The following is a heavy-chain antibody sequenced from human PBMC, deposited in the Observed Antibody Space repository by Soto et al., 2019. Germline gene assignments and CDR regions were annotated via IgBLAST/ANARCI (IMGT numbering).Heavy chain of an antibody. CDR3: ARADTAMVRNYYGMDV. CDR2: IIPIFGTA. V-gene: IGHV1-69*01. J-gene: IGHJ6*02. D-gene: IGHD5-18*01. Sequence: QVQLVQSGAEVKKPGSSVKVSCKASGGTFSSYVISWVRQAPGQGLEWMGGIIPIFGTANYAQKFQGRVTITADESTSTAYMELSSLRSEDTAVYYCARADTAMVRNYYGMDVWGQGTTVTVSS. CDR1: GGTFSSYV.